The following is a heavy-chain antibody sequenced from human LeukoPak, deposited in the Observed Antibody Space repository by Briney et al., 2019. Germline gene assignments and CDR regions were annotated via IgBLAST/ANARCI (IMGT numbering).Heavy chain of an antibody. V-gene: IGHV4-30-4*01. CDR2: MYYSGST. CDR1: GGSISSGDYY. J-gene: IGHJ5*02. CDR3: AGPYYYDSRIDP. D-gene: IGHD3-22*01. Sequence: SQTLSLTCTVSGGSISSGDYYWSWIRQPPGKGLEWIAYMYYSGSTYYNPSLKSRVTMSADTSKNRLSLKLSSVTAADTAVYYCAGPYYYDSRIDPWGQGILVTVSS.